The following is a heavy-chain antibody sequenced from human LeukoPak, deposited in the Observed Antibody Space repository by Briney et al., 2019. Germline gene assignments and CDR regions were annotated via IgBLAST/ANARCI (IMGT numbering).Heavy chain of an antibody. Sequence: GGSLLLSCATPGFTFRSYGMNWVRQAPGKRLEWVSSISSSSDSIYYADSLNGQFTISGHNAGQSRYQQTNILRDDRTALYDCARAMRRGYDYWGQGTLDSVCS. CDR1: GFTFRSYG. D-gene: IGHD3-22*01. CDR3: ARAMRRGYDY. V-gene: IGHV3-48*02. J-gene: IGHJ4*02. CDR2: ISSSSDSI.